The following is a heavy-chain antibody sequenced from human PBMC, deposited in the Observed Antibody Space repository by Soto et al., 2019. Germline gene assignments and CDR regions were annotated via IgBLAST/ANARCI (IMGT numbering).Heavy chain of an antibody. V-gene: IGHV4-59*01. CDR1: GGSISSYY. CDR3: ARHDYYYYGMDV. J-gene: IGHJ6*02. Sequence: SETLSLTCTVSGGSISSYYWSWIRQPPGKGLEWIGYIYYTGTTNYNPSLKSRVTISVDTSKNQFSLKLSSVTTADTAVYYCARHDYYYYGMDVWGQGTTVTVSS. CDR2: IYYTGTT.